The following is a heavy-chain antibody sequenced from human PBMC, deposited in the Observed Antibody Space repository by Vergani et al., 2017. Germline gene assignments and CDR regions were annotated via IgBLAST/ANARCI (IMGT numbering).Heavy chain of an antibody. CDR2: LTGGGGDT. D-gene: IGHD5-12*01. V-gene: IGHV3-23*01. J-gene: IGHJ4*02. CDR1: GFTFSTYA. CDR3: VKDTECYENFFDS. Sequence: EVQLLESGGSLKQPGGSVRLSCAASGFTFSTYAMHWVRQAPGKGLGLVSALTGGGGDTYYADSFKGSFIISRYNSRDTLYLQMNSLRPEDTSTYYCVKDTECYENFFDSWGQGTLVTVSS.